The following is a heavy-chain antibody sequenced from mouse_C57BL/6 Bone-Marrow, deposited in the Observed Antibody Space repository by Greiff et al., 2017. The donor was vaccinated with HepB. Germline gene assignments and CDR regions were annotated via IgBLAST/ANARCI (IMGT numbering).Heavy chain of an antibody. Sequence: VQLKQPGAELVKPGASVKLSCKASGYTFTSYWMHWVKQRPGQGLEWIGMIHPNSGSTNYNEKFKSKATLTVDKSSSTAYMQLSSLTSEDSAVYYCASYDYDRGYYAMDYWGQGTSVTVSS. V-gene: IGHV1-64*01. J-gene: IGHJ4*01. CDR3: ASYDYDRGYYAMDY. D-gene: IGHD2-4*01. CDR2: IHPNSGST. CDR1: GYTFTSYW.